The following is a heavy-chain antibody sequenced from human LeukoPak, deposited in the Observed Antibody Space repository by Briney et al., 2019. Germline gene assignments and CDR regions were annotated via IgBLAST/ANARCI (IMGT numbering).Heavy chain of an antibody. CDR3: ARERPRDYYYMDV. V-gene: IGHV1-2*02. Sequence: ASVKVSCKASGYTFTGYYMDWVRQAPGQGLEWMGWINPNSGGTKYAQKFQGRVTMTRDTSINTVCMELSRLRSDDTGVYYCARERPRDYYYMDVWGKGTTVTVSS. CDR2: INPNSGGT. CDR1: GYTFTGYY. J-gene: IGHJ6*03.